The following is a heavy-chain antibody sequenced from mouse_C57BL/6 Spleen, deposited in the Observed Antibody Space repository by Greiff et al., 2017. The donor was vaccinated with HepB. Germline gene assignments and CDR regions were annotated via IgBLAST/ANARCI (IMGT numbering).Heavy chain of an antibody. D-gene: IGHD2-12*01. CDR1: GFTFSDYY. CDR2: INYDGSST. Sequence: EVQRVESEGGLVQPGSSMKLSCTASGFTFSDYYMAWVRQVPEKGLEWVANINYDGSSTYYLDSLKSRFIISRDNAKNILYLQMSSLKSEDTATYYCARGENDAWFAYWGQGTLVTVSA. J-gene: IGHJ3*01. V-gene: IGHV5-16*01. CDR3: ARGENDAWFAY.